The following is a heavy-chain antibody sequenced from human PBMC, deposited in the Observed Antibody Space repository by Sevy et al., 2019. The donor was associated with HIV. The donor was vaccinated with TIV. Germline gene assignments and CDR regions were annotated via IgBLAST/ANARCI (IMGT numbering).Heavy chain of an antibody. CDR2: ISFSGNYI. V-gene: IGHV3-21*01. J-gene: IGHJ4*02. Sequence: GGFLRLSCVASGINFKTYKINWVRQTPGKGLEWVSSISFSGNYIYYADFAKGRFTISRDNARNSLYLQMISLTAEDTAVYYCATSSGWALDYWGQGTLVTVSS. D-gene: IGHD6-19*01. CDR3: ATSSGWALDY. CDR1: GINFKTYK.